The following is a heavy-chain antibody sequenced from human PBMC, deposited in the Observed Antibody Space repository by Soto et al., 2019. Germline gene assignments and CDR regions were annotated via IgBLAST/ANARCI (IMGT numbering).Heavy chain of an antibody. J-gene: IGHJ6*02. D-gene: IGHD3-10*01. CDR3: AGSGSYYILYYYGMDV. V-gene: IGHV4-39*01. Sequence: SETLSLTCTVSGGSISSYYWGWIRQPPGKGLEWIGSIYYSGSTYYNPSLKSRVTISVDTSKNQFSLKLSSVTAADTAVYYCAGSGSYYILYYYGMDVWGQGTTVTVSS. CDR2: IYYSGST. CDR1: GGSISSYY.